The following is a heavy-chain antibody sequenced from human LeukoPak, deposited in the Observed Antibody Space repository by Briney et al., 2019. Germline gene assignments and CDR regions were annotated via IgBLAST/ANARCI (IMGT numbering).Heavy chain of an antibody. CDR3: ARGVYGSGEIDY. CDR2: ISGSSTYI. V-gene: IGHV3-21*01. J-gene: IGHJ4*02. Sequence: GGSLRLSCAASGFTFSSHTMNWVRQAPGQGLEWVSSISGSSTYIYYTDSVKGRFTISRDNAKNSLYLQMNSLGAEDTAVYYCARGVYGSGEIDYWGQGTLVTVSS. CDR1: GFTFSSHT. D-gene: IGHD3-10*01.